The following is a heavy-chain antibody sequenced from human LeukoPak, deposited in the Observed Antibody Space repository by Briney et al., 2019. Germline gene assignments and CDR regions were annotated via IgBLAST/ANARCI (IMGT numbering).Heavy chain of an antibody. CDR2: ISSSSSTI. Sequence: PGGSLRLSCAASGFTFSSYEMNWVRQAPGKGLEWVSYISSSSSTIYYADSVNGRFTISRDNAKNSLYLQMNSLRAEDTAVYYCARVKYSSGWSAFDIWGQGTMVTVSS. V-gene: IGHV3-48*03. CDR1: GFTFSSYE. CDR3: ARVKYSSGWSAFDI. D-gene: IGHD6-19*01. J-gene: IGHJ3*02.